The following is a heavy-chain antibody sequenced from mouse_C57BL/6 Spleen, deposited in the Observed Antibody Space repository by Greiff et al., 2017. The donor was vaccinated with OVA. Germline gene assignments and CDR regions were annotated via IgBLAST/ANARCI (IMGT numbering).Heavy chain of an antibody. CDR2: INPNYGTT. CDR3: ARDSNCEINAVNY. D-gene: IGHD4-1*01. V-gene: IGHV1-39*01. CDR1: GYSFTDYN. Sequence: VQLQQSGPELVQPGASVKISCKASGYSFTDYNMNWVKQSNGKSLEWIGVINPNYGTTSYNQKFKGKATLTVDQSSSTAYLQRSRLTSENAADYCGARDSNCEINAVNYWGQGTSVTVSS. J-gene: IGHJ4*01.